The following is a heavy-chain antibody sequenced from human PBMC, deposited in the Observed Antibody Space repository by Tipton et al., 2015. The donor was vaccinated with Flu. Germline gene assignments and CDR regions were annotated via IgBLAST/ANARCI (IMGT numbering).Heavy chain of an antibody. J-gene: IGHJ6*02. Sequence: TLSLTCSVSGGSINSGDYFWNWIRHHPGRGLEWIGNVYYRGSTNYNPSLRSRVTISVDTSKNQFSLNLSSVTAADTAVYYCARDTFRYCSGASCLSDYYYYGMDVWGQGTTVTVSS. CDR2: VYYRGST. D-gene: IGHD2-15*01. V-gene: IGHV4-31*03. CDR1: GGSINSGDYF. CDR3: ARDTFRYCSGASCLSDYYYYGMDV.